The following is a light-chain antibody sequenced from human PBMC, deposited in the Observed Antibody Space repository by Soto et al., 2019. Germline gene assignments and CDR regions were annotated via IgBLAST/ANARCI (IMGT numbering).Light chain of an antibody. V-gene: IGKV3-20*01. CDR1: QSVSNDY. CDR2: GAS. J-gene: IGKJ1*01. CDR3: QQYGRSPKT. Sequence: EIVLTQSPGTLSLSPGERATLSCRASQSVSNDYLAWYQQKPGQAPRLFIYGASSRATGIPVRFSGSGSGTDFTLTISRLEPEDFAVYYCQQYGRSPKTLGQGTKVDIK.